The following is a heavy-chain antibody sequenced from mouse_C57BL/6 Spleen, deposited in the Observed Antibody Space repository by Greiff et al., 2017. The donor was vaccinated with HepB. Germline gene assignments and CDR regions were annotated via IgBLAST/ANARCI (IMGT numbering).Heavy chain of an antibody. D-gene: IGHD2-3*01. CDR2: FHPYNDDT. V-gene: IGHV1-47*01. CDR1: GYTFTTYP. J-gene: IGHJ2*01. CDR3: ARGDPYDGYYYFDY. Sequence: QVQLKESGAELVKPGASVKMSCKASGYTFTTYPIEWMKQNHGKSLEWIGNFHPYNDDTKYNEKFKGKATLTVEKSSSTVYLELSRLTSDDSAVYYCARGDPYDGYYYFDYWGQGTTLTVSS.